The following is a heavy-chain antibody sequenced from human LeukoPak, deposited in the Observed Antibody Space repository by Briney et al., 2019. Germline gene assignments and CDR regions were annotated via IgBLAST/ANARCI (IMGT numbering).Heavy chain of an antibody. Sequence: ASVKVSCKASGYTFTGYYMHWVRQAPGQGLEWMGWINPNSSGTNYAQKFQGRVTMTRDTSISTAYTELSRLRSDDTAVYYCARESYCSSTSCYAGGVASANWFDPWGQGTLVTVSS. CDR3: ARESYCSSTSCYAGGVASANWFDP. V-gene: IGHV1-2*02. CDR1: GYTFTGYY. D-gene: IGHD2-2*01. J-gene: IGHJ5*02. CDR2: INPNSSGT.